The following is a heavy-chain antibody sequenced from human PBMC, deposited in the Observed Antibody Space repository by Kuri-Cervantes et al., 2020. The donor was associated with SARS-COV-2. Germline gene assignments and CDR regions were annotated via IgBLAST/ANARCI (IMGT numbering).Heavy chain of an antibody. CDR2: IKHSETT. CDR1: SGSFAGHY. Sequence: SERLSLTCAVYSGSFAGHYWSWIRQSPGEGLEWIGKIKHSETTNYNPSLSSRVTISVDMSKNQFSLRLSSVTAADTAMYYCARCREGVVPATILGLGYFLYFSMDVWGKGTSVTVSS. V-gene: IGHV4-34*01. CDR3: ARCREGVVPATILGLGYFLYFSMDV. D-gene: IGHD2-2*01. J-gene: IGHJ6*03.